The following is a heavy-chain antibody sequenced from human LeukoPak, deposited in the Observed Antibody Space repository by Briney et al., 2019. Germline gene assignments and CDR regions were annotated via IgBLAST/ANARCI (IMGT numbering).Heavy chain of an antibody. CDR3: AREVRFLEWSTYYYYGMDV. Sequence: GGSLRLSCAASGFTFGTYWMSWVRQAPGKGLEWVANIKEDGSQKYYVDSVKGRFTISRDNAKNSLYLQMNSLRAEDTAVYYCAREVRFLEWSTYYYYGMDVWAKGPRSPSP. CDR1: GFTFGTYW. V-gene: IGHV3-7*05. CDR2: IKEDGSQK. J-gene: IGHJ6*02. D-gene: IGHD3-3*01.